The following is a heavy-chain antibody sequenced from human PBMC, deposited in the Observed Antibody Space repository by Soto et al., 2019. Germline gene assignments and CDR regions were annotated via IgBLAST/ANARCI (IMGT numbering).Heavy chain of an antibody. Sequence: GGSLRLSCAASGFTFSSYSMNWVRQAPGRGLEWVSSISSSSSYIYYADSVKGRFTISRDNAKNSLYLQMNSLRAEDTAVYYCARDTMVRGVRLNYYYYYGMDVWGQGTTVTVSS. D-gene: IGHD3-10*01. CDR1: GFTFSSYS. V-gene: IGHV3-21*01. J-gene: IGHJ6*02. CDR2: ISSSSSYI. CDR3: ARDTMVRGVRLNYYYYYGMDV.